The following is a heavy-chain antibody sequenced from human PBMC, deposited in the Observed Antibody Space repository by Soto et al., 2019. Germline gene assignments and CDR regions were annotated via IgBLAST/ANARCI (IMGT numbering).Heavy chain of an antibody. CDR1: GGTFSSYA. J-gene: IGHJ4*02. CDR2: IIPIFGTA. V-gene: IGHV1-69*01. CDR3: ARVHPYALSSSWFDY. Sequence: QVQLVQSGAEVKKPGASVKVSCMASGGTFSSYAISWVRQAPGQGLEWMGGIIPIFGTANYAQKFQGRVTITADESTSTAYMELSSLRSEDTAVYYCARVHPYALSSSWFDYWGQGTLVTVSS. D-gene: IGHD6-13*01.